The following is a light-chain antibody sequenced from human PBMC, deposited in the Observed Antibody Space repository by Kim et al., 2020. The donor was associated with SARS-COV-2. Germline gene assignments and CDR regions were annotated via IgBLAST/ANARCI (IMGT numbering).Light chain of an antibody. CDR2: GAS. Sequence: PGERATPSCRASQRVSSNLAWYQQKPGQAPRLLIYGASTRATGIPARFSGSGSGTEFTLTISSLQSEDFAVYYCQQYNNWPPLFTFGPGTKVDIK. CDR3: QQYNNWPPLFT. CDR1: QRVSSN. V-gene: IGKV3-15*01. J-gene: IGKJ3*01.